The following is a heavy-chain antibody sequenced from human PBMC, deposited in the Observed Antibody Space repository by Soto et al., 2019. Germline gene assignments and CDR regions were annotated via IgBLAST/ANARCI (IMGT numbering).Heavy chain of an antibody. D-gene: IGHD2-15*01. J-gene: IGHJ4*02. Sequence: ASVKVSCKTSGYIFTDYYLQWVRQAPGQGLEWMGWINPNTGATNYAQKFHGRVSMTRDTSSSTAYLDLSRLTSDDTAVYYCAKGVYLIYCSGVTCCPIDSWGQGTLVTVSS. CDR2: INPNTGAT. V-gene: IGHV1-2*02. CDR1: GYIFTDYY. CDR3: AKGVYLIYCSGVTCCPIDS.